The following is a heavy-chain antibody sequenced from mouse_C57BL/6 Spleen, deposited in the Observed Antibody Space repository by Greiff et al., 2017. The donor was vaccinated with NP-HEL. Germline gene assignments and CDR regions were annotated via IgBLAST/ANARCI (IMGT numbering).Heavy chain of an antibody. V-gene: IGHV1-80*01. Sequence: QLQQSGAELVKPGASVKISCKASGYAFSSYWMNWVKQRPGKGLEWIGQIYPGDGDTNYNGKFKGKATLTADKSSSTAYMQLSSLTSEDSAVYFCARDYGSSYNFDYWGQGTTLTVSS. D-gene: IGHD1-1*01. J-gene: IGHJ2*01. CDR2: IYPGDGDT. CDR3: ARDYGSSYNFDY. CDR1: GYAFSSYW.